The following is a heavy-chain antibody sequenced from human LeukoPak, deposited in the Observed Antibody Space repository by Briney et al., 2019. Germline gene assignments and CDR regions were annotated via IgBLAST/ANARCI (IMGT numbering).Heavy chain of an antibody. CDR2: ICYSGSS. CDR1: GVSLSSSY. CDR3: ATSRSRSTHYGMDV. V-gene: IGHV4-59*01. D-gene: IGHD2-2*01. Sequence: SETLSLTCTVSGVSLSSSYWSWIRQPPGKGLDWIGAICYSGSSNSNPFLKSRVTLSVDTSTNQFSLKLTSVTAADTAVYYCATSRSRSTHYGMDVWGQGTTVTVSS. J-gene: IGHJ6*02.